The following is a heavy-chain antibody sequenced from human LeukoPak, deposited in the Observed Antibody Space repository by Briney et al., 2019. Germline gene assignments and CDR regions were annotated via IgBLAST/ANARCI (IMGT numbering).Heavy chain of an antibody. CDR1: GYTLTELS. CDR2: FDPEDGET. CDR3: ATVTPGIAAAGPLYYFDY. Sequence: ASVKVSCKVSGYTLTELSMDWVRQAPGKGLEWMGGFDPEDGETIYAQKFQGRVTMTEDTSTDTAYMELSSLRSEDTAVYYCATVTPGIAAAGPLYYFDYWGQGTLVTVSS. J-gene: IGHJ4*02. V-gene: IGHV1-24*01. D-gene: IGHD6-13*01.